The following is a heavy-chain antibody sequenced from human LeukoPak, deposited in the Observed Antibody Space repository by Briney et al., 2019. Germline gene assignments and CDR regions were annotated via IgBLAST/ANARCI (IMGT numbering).Heavy chain of an antibody. V-gene: IGHV1-69*04. CDR1: GGTFSSYA. Sequence: SVKVSCKASGGTFSSYAISWVRQAPGQGLEWMERIIPIFGIANYAQKFQGRVTITADKSTSTAYMELSSLRSEDTAVYYCARDGVEMATTLIFDYWGQGTLVTVSS. J-gene: IGHJ4*02. D-gene: IGHD5-24*01. CDR2: IIPIFGIA. CDR3: ARDGVEMATTLIFDY.